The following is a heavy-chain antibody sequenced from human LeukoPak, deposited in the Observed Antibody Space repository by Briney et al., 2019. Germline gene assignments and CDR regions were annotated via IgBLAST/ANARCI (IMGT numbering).Heavy chain of an antibody. V-gene: IGHV1-24*01. J-gene: IGHJ6*02. CDR3: ARGAQERRGMDV. CDR1: GYTLTELS. CDR2: FDPEDGET. Sequence: ASVKVSCKVSGYTLTELSMHWVRQAPGKGLEWMGGFDPEDGETIYAQKFQGRVTMTEDTSTDTAYMELSRLRSDDTAVYYCARGAQERRGMDVWGQGTTVTVSS.